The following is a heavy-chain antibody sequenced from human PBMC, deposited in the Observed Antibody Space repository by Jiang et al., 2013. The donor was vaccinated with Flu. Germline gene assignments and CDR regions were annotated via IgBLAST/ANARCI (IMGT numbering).Heavy chain of an antibody. D-gene: IGHD5-12*01. CDR3: ARDFSSGYGLYFDY. CDR1: GTFSSYA. J-gene: IGHJ4*02. CDR2: IIPIFGTA. Sequence: GTFSSYAISWVRQAPGQGLEWMGGIIPIFGTANYAQKFQGRVTITADESTSTAYMELSSLRSEDTAAYYCARDFSSGYGLYFDYWGQGTLVTVSS. V-gene: IGHV1-69*01.